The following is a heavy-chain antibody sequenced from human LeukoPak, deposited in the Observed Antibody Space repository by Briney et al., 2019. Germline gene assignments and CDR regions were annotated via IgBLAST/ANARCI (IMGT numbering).Heavy chain of an antibody. J-gene: IGHJ4*02. Sequence: PGGSLRLSCAASGFTFSSYAMSWVRQAPGKGLEWVSAISGSGGSTYYADSVKGRFTISRDNSKNTLYLQMNSLRAEDTAVYYRAKPRDSSGYSLFDYWGQGTLVTVSS. CDR2: ISGSGGST. V-gene: IGHV3-23*01. CDR1: GFTFSSYA. CDR3: AKPRDSSGYSLFDY. D-gene: IGHD3-22*01.